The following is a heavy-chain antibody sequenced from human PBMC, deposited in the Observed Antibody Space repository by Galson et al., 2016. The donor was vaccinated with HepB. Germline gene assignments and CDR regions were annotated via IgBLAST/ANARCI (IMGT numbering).Heavy chain of an antibody. CDR2: ISGSGGST. V-gene: IGHV3-23*01. Sequence: SLRLSCAASGFTFSSYAMSWVRQAPGKGLEWVSVISGSGGSTYYADSVKGRFTISRDNSKNTLYLHLSSLRFEDTAIYYCARGNYYGSGSYSYGAFYWGQGTVVTVSS. J-gene: IGHJ4*02. CDR3: ARGNYYGSGSYSYGAFY. D-gene: IGHD3-10*01. CDR1: GFTFSSYA.